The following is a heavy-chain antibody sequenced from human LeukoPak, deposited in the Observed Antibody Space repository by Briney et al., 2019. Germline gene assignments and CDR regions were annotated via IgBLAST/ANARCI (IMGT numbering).Heavy chain of an antibody. CDR3: AKDQIGWAPGYVSGPLDQ. D-gene: IGHD6-19*01. V-gene: IGHV3-30*18. CDR2: ISTDGNNE. J-gene: IGHJ4*02. Sequence: GGSLRLSCAASGFSFTMYGIHWVRQAPGKGLEWVAVISTDGNNEYYANSVKGRFTISRDNSKNTVYMKMNSLRTEDTAVYYCAKDQIGWAPGYVSGPLDQWGQGTLVTVSS. CDR1: GFSFTMYG.